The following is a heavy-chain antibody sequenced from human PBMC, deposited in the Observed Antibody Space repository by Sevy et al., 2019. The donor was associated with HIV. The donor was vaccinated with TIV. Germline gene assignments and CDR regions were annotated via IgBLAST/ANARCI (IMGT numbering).Heavy chain of an antibody. V-gene: IGHV2-5*02. J-gene: IGHJ6*02. CDR1: GFSLSTAGVG. Sequence: SGPTLVNPTQTLTLTCTFSGFSLSTAGVGVGWIRQPPGKALECLALIYWDEDKRYRTSLRSRLTINKDTSKNQVVLTMTYMDPVDTATYYCVHSRMRGNGMDVWGQGTTVTVSS. CDR2: IYWDEDK. CDR3: VHSRMRGNGMDV.